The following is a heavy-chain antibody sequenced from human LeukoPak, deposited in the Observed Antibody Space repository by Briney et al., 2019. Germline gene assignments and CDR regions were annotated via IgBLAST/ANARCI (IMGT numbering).Heavy chain of an antibody. Sequence: PSETLSLTCEVSGGSISSHYWTWIRQSPGKGLEWIGNVYKSGSTKYHSSLQSRVTISVDTSKNQFALKLRSVTAADTAVYFCARERCSSVSCFGDMDVWGKGTAVTAS. CDR3: ARERCSSVSCFGDMDV. CDR1: GGSISSHY. D-gene: IGHD2-2*01. CDR2: VYKSGST. V-gene: IGHV4-59*11. J-gene: IGHJ6*03.